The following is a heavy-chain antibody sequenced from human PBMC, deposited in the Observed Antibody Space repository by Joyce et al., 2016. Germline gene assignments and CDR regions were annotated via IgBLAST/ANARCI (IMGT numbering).Heavy chain of an antibody. CDR2: ISYDGIYK. CDR1: GLTLSNYG. CDR3: AKILTATYSSGWFLDY. V-gene: IGHV3-30*18. J-gene: IGHJ4*02. D-gene: IGHD6-25*01. Sequence: QVQLVESGGGVVQPGRSLRLSCAASGLTLSNYGVPWVRQAPGKGLEWVAVISYDGIYKYYADSVKGRFTISRDNSKNTVLLEMNSLRTEDTAVYYCAKILTATYSSGWFLDYWGQGTLVTVSS.